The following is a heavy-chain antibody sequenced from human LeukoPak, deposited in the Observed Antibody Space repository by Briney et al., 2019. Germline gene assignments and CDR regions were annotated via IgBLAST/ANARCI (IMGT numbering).Heavy chain of an antibody. J-gene: IGHJ5*02. Sequence: SETLSLTCTVSGGSISSDNHYWSWIRQSPGKGLDRICYSYYSGSSYYNPSLKSRITISVDPAKNQFSLNLSSVTAADTAVYYCARGRKRYYGSGSTPFDPWGQGTLVTVSS. CDR2: SYYSGSS. V-gene: IGHV4-30-4*01. CDR1: GGSISSDNHY. D-gene: IGHD3-10*01. CDR3: ARGRKRYYGSGSTPFDP.